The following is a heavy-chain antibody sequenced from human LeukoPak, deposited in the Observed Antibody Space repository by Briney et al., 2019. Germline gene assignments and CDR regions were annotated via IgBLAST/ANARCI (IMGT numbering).Heavy chain of an antibody. D-gene: IGHD6-6*01. CDR2: IKQDGSEK. J-gene: IGHJ4*02. CDR3: ARSGIAARRPWGY. Sequence: GGSLRLSCAASGFSFSTYSINWVRQAPGKGLEWVANIKQDGSEKYYVDSVKGRFTISRDNAKNSLYLQMNSLRAEDTAVYYCARSGIAARRPWGYWGQGTLVTVSS. V-gene: IGHV3-7*01. CDR1: GFSFSTYS.